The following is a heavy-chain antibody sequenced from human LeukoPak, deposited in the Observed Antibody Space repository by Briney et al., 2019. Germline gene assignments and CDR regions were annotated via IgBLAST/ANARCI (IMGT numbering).Heavy chain of an antibody. J-gene: IGHJ4*02. CDR3: ARAAYCGGDCYLFDY. CDR2: IYYSGST. Sequence: ETLSLTCTVSSDSIYSSNYCWGWIRQPPGKGLEWIGSIYYSGSTYYNSSLKSRVTISVDTSKNQFSLKLSSLTAADTAVYYCARAAYCGGDCYLFDYWGQGTLVTVFS. CDR1: SDSIYSSNYC. V-gene: IGHV4-39*01. D-gene: IGHD2-21*02.